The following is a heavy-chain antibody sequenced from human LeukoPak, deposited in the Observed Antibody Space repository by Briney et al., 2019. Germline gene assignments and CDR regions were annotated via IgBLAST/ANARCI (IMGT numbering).Heavy chain of an antibody. V-gene: IGHV3-74*01. CDR3: AELGITMIGGV. CDR1: GFTFRNYW. J-gene: IGHJ6*04. Sequence: GGSLRLSCAASGFTFRNYWMHWVRQGPGKGLVWVSRINSDGSSTSYADSVKGRFTISRDNAKNSLYPQMNSLRAEDTAVYYCAELGITMIGGVWGKGTTVTISS. D-gene: IGHD3-10*02. CDR2: INSDGSST.